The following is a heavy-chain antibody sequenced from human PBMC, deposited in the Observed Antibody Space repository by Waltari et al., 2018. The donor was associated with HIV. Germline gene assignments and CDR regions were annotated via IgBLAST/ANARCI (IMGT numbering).Heavy chain of an antibody. CDR1: GGSISSSSYY. V-gene: IGHV4-39*07. CDR2: IYYSGST. J-gene: IGHJ5*02. D-gene: IGHD3-9*01. CDR3: ARDLFITSDDILTGASRDWFDP. Sequence: QLQLQESGPGLVKPSETLSLTCTVSGGSISSSSYYWGWIRQPPGKGLEWIGSIYYSGSTYYNPSLKSRVTISVDTSKNQFSLKLSSVTAADTAVYYCARDLFITSDDILTGASRDWFDPWGQGTLVTVSS.